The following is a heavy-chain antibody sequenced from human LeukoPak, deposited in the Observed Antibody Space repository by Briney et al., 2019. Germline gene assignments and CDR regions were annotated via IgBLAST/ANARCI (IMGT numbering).Heavy chain of an antibody. CDR3: AKADSGSYEPLYFDY. Sequence: HPGGSLRLSCAASGFTFDTYAMHWVRQAPGKGLEWVSGISWNSGSIGYADSVKGRFTISRDNAKNSLYLQMNSLRAEDMALYYCAKADSGSYEPLYFDYWGQGTLVTVSS. D-gene: IGHD1-26*01. CDR1: GFTFDTYA. CDR2: ISWNSGSI. V-gene: IGHV3-9*03. J-gene: IGHJ4*02.